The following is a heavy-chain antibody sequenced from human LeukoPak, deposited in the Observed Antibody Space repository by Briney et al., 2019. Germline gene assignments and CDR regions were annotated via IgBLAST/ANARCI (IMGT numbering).Heavy chain of an antibody. J-gene: IGHJ4*02. Sequence: ASVRVSCKASGYTFTSYYMHWVRQAPGKGLEWMGVINPSGGSTNYAEKFQGRVTMTRDTSPSTLYIDLTTLRSQDTAVYYCARDLEVVPAFSFDYWGQGTLVTVSS. D-gene: IGHD2-2*01. V-gene: IGHV1-46*01. CDR3: ARDLEVVPAFSFDY. CDR1: GYTFTSYY. CDR2: INPSGGST.